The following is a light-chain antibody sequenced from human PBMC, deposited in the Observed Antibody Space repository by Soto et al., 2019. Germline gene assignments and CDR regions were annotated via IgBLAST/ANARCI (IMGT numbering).Light chain of an antibody. V-gene: IGLV6-57*04. CDR3: QSYDTNIVV. CDR2: EDD. CDR1: SGSIGSNS. J-gene: IGLJ2*01. Sequence: NFMLTQPHSVSESPGKTVTISCSRSSGSIGSNSVQWYRQRPGSAPTIVIYEDDQRPSGVPNRFAGSIDRSSNSDSLTISGLQTEDEADYYCQSYDTNIVVFGGGTKLTVL.